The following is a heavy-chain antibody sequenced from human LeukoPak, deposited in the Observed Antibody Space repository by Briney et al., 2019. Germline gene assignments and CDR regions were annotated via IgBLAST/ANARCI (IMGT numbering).Heavy chain of an antibody. CDR1: GDLVTGSTYY. V-gene: IGHV4-39*01. CDR2: MYYSGST. J-gene: IGHJ4*02. CDR3: ARQYYDSTGYYYFDY. Sequence: KPSETLSLTCTVSGDLVTGSTYYWGWIRQPPGKGLEWIGSMYYSGSTYSNPSLRSRVTMSADTSKNQFSLNLKSVTAADTAVYYCARQYYDSTGYYYFDYWGQGTLVTVSS. D-gene: IGHD3-22*01.